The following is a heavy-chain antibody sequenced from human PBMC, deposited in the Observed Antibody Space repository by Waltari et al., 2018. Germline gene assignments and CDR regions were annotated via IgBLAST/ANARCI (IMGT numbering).Heavy chain of an antibody. CDR2: IRSYREET. CDR3: GRDRAVAGLNSGGDY. V-gene: IGHV1-18*01. Sequence: QVQLVQSGAEVKKPGASVKVSCKVSGYTFINYGFTWVRQARGQGLEWMGWIRSYREETKYEPKFKGRVIMTTDSSTSTAYMELMSLRSDDTAVYYCGRDRAVAGLNSGGDYWGQGTLVTVSS. J-gene: IGHJ4*02. D-gene: IGHD6-19*01. CDR1: GYTFINYG.